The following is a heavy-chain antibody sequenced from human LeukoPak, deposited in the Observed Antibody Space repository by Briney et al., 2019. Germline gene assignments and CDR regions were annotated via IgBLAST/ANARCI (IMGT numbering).Heavy chain of an antibody. CDR1: GFTFSSYS. D-gene: IGHD6-13*01. CDR2: ISSSSYI. Sequence: GGSLRLSCAASGFTFSSYSMNWVRQAPGKGLEWVSSISSSSYIYYADSVKGRFTISRDNAKNSLYLQMNILRAEDTAVYYCARDYSSSWSHYYYYYMDVWGKGTTVTVSS. J-gene: IGHJ6*03. CDR3: ARDYSSSWSHYYYYYMDV. V-gene: IGHV3-21*01.